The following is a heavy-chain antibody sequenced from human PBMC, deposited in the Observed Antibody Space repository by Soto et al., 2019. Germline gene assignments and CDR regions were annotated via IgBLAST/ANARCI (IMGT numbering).Heavy chain of an antibody. CDR1: GGTFSSYA. Sequence: QVQLVQSGAEVKKPGSSVKVSCKASGGTFSSYAISWVRQAPGQGLEWMGGIIPIFGTANYAQKFQGRVKVTGDESTSTAYMELSSLRSEDTAVYYCARSYSSSQEVYYYYGMDVWGQGTTVTVSS. V-gene: IGHV1-69*01. J-gene: IGHJ6*02. CDR3: ARSYSSSQEVYYYYGMDV. D-gene: IGHD6-6*01. CDR2: IIPIFGTA.